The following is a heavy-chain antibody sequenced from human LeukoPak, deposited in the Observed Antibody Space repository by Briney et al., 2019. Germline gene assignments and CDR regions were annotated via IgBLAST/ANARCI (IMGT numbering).Heavy chain of an antibody. CDR2: IYYSGST. J-gene: IGHJ6*02. Sequence: SETLSLTCTVSGGSISSGDYYWSWIRQPPGKGLEWIGYIYYSGSTYYNPSLKSRVTISVDTSKNQFSLKLSSVLAADTAVYYCARESRCSGGSCYSYYGMDVWGQGTTVTVSS. CDR1: GGSISSGDYY. V-gene: IGHV4-30-4*01. CDR3: ARESRCSGGSCYSYYGMDV. D-gene: IGHD2-15*01.